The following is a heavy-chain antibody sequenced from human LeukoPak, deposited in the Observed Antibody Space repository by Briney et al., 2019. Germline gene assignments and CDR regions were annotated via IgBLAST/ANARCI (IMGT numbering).Heavy chain of an antibody. J-gene: IGHJ4*02. CDR3: ARSPSGELDY. CDR2: INPDNGGT. CDR1: GYTFTSYY. V-gene: IGHV1-2*02. D-gene: IGHD1-26*01. Sequence: GASVKASCKTSGYTFTSYYIHWVRQAPGQGLDYMGWINPDNGGTNYAQNFQGRVIMTRDTSISTAYMQLSRLTSDDTAVYYCARSPSGELDYWGRGTLVSVPS.